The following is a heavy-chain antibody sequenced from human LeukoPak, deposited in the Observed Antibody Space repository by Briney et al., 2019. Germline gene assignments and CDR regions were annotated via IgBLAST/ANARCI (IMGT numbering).Heavy chain of an antibody. CDR2: IYPDDSDT. V-gene: IGHV5-51*01. CDR3: ARHSYYDSSGYYLDFDY. D-gene: IGHD3-22*01. CDR1: GYKFTDYW. J-gene: IGHJ4*02. Sequence: GESLKISCKGSGYKFTDYWIGWVRQMPGKGLEWMGVIYPDDSDTRYSPSFQGQVIMSADKSISTAYLQWSSLKASDTAMYYCARHSYYDSSGYYLDFDYWGQGTLVTVSS.